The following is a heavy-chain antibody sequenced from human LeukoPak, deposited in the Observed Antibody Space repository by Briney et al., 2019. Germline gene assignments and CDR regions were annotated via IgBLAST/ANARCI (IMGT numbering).Heavy chain of an antibody. CDR2: ISSGGTT. D-gene: IGHD3-22*01. CDR3: ARDSSYYDSSALDAFDI. J-gene: IGHJ3*02. V-gene: IGHV3-53*01. Sequence: GGSLRLSCAASGFTVSSNYMNWVRQAPGKGLEWVSVISSGGTTYYADSVKGRFTISRGNPKNTLYLQMNSLRAEDTAVYYCARDSSYYDSSALDAFDIWGQGTMVTVSS. CDR1: GFTVSSNY.